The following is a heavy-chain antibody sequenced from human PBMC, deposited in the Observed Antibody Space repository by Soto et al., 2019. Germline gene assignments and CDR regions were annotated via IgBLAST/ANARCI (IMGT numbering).Heavy chain of an antibody. V-gene: IGHV3-23*01. CDR1: GFTFSTYA. CDR3: AKERSNGWSLDY. Sequence: AGGSLRLSCAASGFTFSTYAMNWVRQAPGEGLEWVSGISGSGDSTYYADSVKGRFTVSRDNSKNTLYLQMNSLRAEDTAVFYCAKERSNGWSLDYWGQGTLVTVSS. CDR2: ISGSGDST. D-gene: IGHD6-19*01. J-gene: IGHJ4*02.